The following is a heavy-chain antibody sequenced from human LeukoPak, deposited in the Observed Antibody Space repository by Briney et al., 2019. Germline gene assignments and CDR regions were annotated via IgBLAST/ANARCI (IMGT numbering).Heavy chain of an antibody. D-gene: IGHD3-3*02. V-gene: IGHV4-38-2*02. Sequence: SETLSLTCTVSGYSISSGYYWGWIRQPPGKGLEWIGSIYHSGSTYYNPSLKSRVTISVGTSKNQFSLKLSSVTAADTAVYYCARHFSRGNWFDPWGQGTLVTVSS. CDR3: ARHFSRGNWFDP. CDR1: GYSISSGYY. J-gene: IGHJ5*02. CDR2: IYHSGST.